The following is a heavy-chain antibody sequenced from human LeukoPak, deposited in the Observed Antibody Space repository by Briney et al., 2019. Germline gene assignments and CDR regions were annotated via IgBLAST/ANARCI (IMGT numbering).Heavy chain of an antibody. J-gene: IGHJ6*04. D-gene: IGHD3-10*01. CDR2: ISYDGSNK. CDR1: GFTFSSYG. CDR3: MGAGRITMVRGVMNGMDV. V-gene: IGHV3-30*03. Sequence: HPGGSLRLSCAASGFTFSSYGMHWVRQAPGKGLEWVAVISYDGSNKYYADSVKGRFTISRDNSKNTLYLQMNSLRAEDTAVYYCMGAGRITMVRGVMNGMDVWGKGTTVTVSS.